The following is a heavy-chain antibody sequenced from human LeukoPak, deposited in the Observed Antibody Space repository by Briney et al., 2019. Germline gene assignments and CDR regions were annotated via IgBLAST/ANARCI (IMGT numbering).Heavy chain of an antibody. CDR3: VRDHDWAFDL. V-gene: IGHV3-48*02. CDR2: IRRESEFI. Sequence: GGSLRLSCADSGFSISSFPFNWVRQPPGKGLEWIAHIRRESEFISYADSVKGRFTISRDNGKKTLYLQMSSLRDEDTAVYFCVRDHDWAFDLWGQGTMVTVSS. D-gene: IGHD3-9*01. CDR1: GFSISSFP. J-gene: IGHJ3*01.